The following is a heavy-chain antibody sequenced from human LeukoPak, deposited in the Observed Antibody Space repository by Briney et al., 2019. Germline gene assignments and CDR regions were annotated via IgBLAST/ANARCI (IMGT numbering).Heavy chain of an antibody. CDR1: GFTFSNYG. CDR2: IWYDGSYK. D-gene: IGHD1-26*01. Sequence: PGRSLGLSCAASGFTFSNYGMHWVRQAPGKGLEWVAVIWYDGSYKYYVDSVKGRFTISRDNSKNTLYLQMNSLRAEDTAVYYCAKPTRGSGSFLIDYWGQGTLVTVSS. CDR3: AKPTRGSGSFLIDY. V-gene: IGHV3-33*06. J-gene: IGHJ4*02.